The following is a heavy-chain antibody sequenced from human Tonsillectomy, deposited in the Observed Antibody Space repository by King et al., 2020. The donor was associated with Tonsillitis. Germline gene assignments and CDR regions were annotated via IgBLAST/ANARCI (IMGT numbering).Heavy chain of an antibody. CDR3: ARVNFGSSGLDAFDI. D-gene: IGHD6-25*01. Sequence: VQLVESGGGLVKPGGSLRLSCAASGFTFSDFYMSWVRQAPGKGLEWISYISISSSYTNYADSVRGRFSISRDNAKNSLYLQMNSLRADDTAVYYCARVNFGSSGLDAFDIWGQGTMVTVSS. J-gene: IGHJ3*02. V-gene: IGHV3-11*05. CDR1: GFTFSDFY. CDR2: ISISSSYT.